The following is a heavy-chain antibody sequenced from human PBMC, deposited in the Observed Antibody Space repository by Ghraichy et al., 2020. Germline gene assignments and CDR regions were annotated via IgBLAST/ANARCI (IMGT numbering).Heavy chain of an antibody. J-gene: IGHJ4*02. V-gene: IGHV1-8*03. CDR3: VRGVGVEGDY. CDR1: GYTFTRND. D-gene: IGHD2-8*01. CDR2: MSPYSGNS. Sequence: ASVKVSCKASGYTFTRNDINWVRQAPGQGLEWMGWMSPYSGNSASAQKFQGRLNITRDTSISTAYMELSSLRSDDTAICYCVRGVGVEGDYWGQGTLVAVSS.